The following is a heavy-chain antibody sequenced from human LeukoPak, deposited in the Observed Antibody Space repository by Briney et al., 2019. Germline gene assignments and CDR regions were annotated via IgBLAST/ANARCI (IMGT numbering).Heavy chain of an antibody. Sequence: PGGSLRLSCAASGFTFSDYAISWVRQAPGKGLEWVSVIRASAGTTDYADSVKGRFTISRDNSRNTLYLQMNSLRGEDTALYYCADAVVGAPAHYWGQGTLVTVSS. V-gene: IGHV3-23*01. CDR1: GFTFSDYA. D-gene: IGHD1-26*01. CDR3: ADAVVGAPAHY. J-gene: IGHJ4*02. CDR2: IRASAGTT.